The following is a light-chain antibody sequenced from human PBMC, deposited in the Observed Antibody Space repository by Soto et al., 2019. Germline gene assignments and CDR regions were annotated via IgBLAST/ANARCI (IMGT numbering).Light chain of an antibody. Sequence: EIVLAQSPGTLSLSPGGTATLSCRSSQTVNSDYLAWFQQRPGQAPRLLIFATSRRATDIPDRFSGSGSGTDFTLTISSLEPEDFAVYYCQQRSNWPRTFGQGTKVDIK. J-gene: IGKJ1*01. CDR1: QTVNSDY. V-gene: IGKV3D-20*02. CDR2: ATS. CDR3: QQRSNWPRT.